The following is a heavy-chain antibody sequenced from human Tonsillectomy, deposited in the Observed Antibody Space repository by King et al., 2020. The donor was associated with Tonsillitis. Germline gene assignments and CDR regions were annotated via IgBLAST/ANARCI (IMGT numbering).Heavy chain of an antibody. Sequence: LQLVQSGGGLAQPGGSLRLSCAASGFTFNDYDMNWVRQAPGKGLEWVSTISTSGASTYLADSVRGRFTVSRDNSNNTLYLHINSLRAEDTAVYYCAKARDYGNLGFDSWGQGTLVTVSS. CDR2: ISTSGAST. V-gene: IGHV3-23*04. CDR3: AKARDYGNLGFDS. J-gene: IGHJ4*02. CDR1: GFTFNDYD. D-gene: IGHD4-17*01.